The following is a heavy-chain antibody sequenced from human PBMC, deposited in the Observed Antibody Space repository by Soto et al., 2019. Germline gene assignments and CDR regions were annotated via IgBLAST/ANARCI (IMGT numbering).Heavy chain of an antibody. CDR3: ARESEDLTSNFDY. V-gene: IGHV3-21*06. CDR2: ISSTTNYI. CDR1: GFIFTRYS. J-gene: IGHJ4*02. Sequence: VGSLRLSCAASGFIFTRYSMNWVRQAPGKGLEWVSSISSTTNYIYYGDSMKGRFTISRDNAKNSLCLEMNSLRAEDTAVYYCARESEDLTSNFDYWGQGTLVTVSS.